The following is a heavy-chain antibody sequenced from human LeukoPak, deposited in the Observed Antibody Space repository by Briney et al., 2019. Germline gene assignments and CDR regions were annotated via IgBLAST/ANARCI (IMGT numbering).Heavy chain of an antibody. D-gene: IGHD6-13*01. CDR1: GGSFSGYY. J-gene: IGHJ4*02. CDR2: INHSGST. Sequence: SETLFLTCAVYGGSFSGYYWSWIRQPPGKGLEWIGEINHSGSTNYNPSLKSRVTISVDTSKNQFSLKLSSVTAADTAVYYCARGLAAAGVDYWGQGALVTVSS. V-gene: IGHV4-34*01. CDR3: ARGLAAAGVDY.